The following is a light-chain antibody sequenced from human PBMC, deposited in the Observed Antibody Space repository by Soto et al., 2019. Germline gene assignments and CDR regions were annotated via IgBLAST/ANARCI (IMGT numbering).Light chain of an antibody. CDR3: QQSHSIPWT. V-gene: IGKV1-39*01. CDR2: AAS. Sequence: DIQMTQSPSSLSAFVGDRVTITRRASLTISSYLNWYQQKSGKAPKLLISAASSLESGVPPRFSGSGSGTDFTLTITSLQPEDFATYYCQQSHSIPWTFGQGTKVDI. J-gene: IGKJ1*01. CDR1: LTISSY.